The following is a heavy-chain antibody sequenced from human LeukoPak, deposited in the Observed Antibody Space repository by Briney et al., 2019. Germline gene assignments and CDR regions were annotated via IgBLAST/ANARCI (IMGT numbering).Heavy chain of an antibody. D-gene: IGHD5-18*01. Sequence: PGGSLRLSCAASGFTVSSNYMSWVRQAPGKGLEWVSVIYSGGSTYYAESVKGRFTISRDNSKNTLYLQMNSLRAEDTAVYYCARGGSGCSYGYLPYYFDYWGQGTLVTVSS. CDR1: GFTVSSNY. V-gene: IGHV3-53*01. CDR2: IYSGGST. CDR3: ARGGSGCSYGYLPYYFDY. J-gene: IGHJ4*02.